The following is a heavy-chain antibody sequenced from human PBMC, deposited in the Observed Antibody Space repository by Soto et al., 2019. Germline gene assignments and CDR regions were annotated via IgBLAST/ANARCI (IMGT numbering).Heavy chain of an antibody. CDR3: ARVKVYGMDV. J-gene: IGHJ6*02. CDR1: GYTFTDYY. CDR2: INPNSGGP. Sequence: GASVKVSRPASGYTFTDYYMHWVRQAPGRGLEWMGWINPNSGGPNYAQKFQGWVTMTRDTSISTAYMELSRLRSDDTAVDYCARVKVYGMDVWGQGGTVTVS. V-gene: IGHV1-2*04.